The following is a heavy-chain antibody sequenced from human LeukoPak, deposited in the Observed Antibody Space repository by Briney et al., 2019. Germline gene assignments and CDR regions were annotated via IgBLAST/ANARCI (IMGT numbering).Heavy chain of an antibody. J-gene: IGHJ6*03. CDR2: IHHSGRT. CDR1: GYSISSDYY. Sequence: PSETLSLTCTVSGYSISSDYYWGWIRQPPGKGLEWIGSIHHSGRTYYNPSLKSRVTISVDTSKNQFSLKLSSVTAADTAVYYCARAVYYYDSSGYYRYYYYYYMDVWGKGTTVTISS. CDR3: ARAVYYYDSSGYYRYYYYYYMDV. V-gene: IGHV4-38-2*02. D-gene: IGHD3-22*01.